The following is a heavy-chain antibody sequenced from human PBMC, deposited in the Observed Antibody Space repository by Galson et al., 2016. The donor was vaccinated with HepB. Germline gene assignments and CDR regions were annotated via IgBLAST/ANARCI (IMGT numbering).Heavy chain of an antibody. J-gene: IGHJ2*01. CDR1: GFIISDYN. D-gene: IGHD3-16*01. CDR3: ARDKRLSNWYFDL. Sequence: SLRLSCAASGFIISDYNMSWVRQAPGKGLEWISYISSSTGAIYYADSVKGRFTISRDNARNSVYLQMNGLRDADTAVYFCARDKRLSNWYFDLWGRGTLVSVSS. V-gene: IGHV3-48*02. CDR2: ISSSTGAI.